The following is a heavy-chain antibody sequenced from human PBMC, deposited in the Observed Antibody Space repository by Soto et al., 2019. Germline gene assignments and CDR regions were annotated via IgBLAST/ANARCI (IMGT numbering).Heavy chain of an antibody. CDR3: ARSQGSSTSLEIYYYYYYGMDV. J-gene: IGHJ6*02. D-gene: IGHD2-2*01. CDR1: GGPFGSYA. CDR2: IIPIPGTA. Sequence: ASVKVSCKASGGPFGSYAMSWVRQAPGQGLEWMGGIIPIPGTANYAQKFQGRVTIAADESTSTAYMELSSLRSEDTAVYYCARSQGSSTSLEIYYYYYYGMDVWGQGTTVTVSS. V-gene: IGHV1-69*13.